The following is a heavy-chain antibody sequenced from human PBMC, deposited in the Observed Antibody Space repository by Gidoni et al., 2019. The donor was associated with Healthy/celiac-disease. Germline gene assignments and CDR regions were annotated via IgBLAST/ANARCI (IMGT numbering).Heavy chain of an antibody. CDR3: ARATWGCSTSCYTGTYYYYGMDV. D-gene: IGHD2-2*02. V-gene: IGHV4-39*01. CDR2: IYYSGST. J-gene: IGHJ6*02. Sequence: QLQLQESGPGLVKPSETLSLTCTVSGGSISSSSYYWGWIRQPPGKGLEWIGSIYYSGSTYYNPSLKSRVTISVDTSKNQFSLKLSSVTAADTAVYYCARATWGCSTSCYTGTYYYYGMDVWGQGTTVTVSS. CDR1: GGSISSSSYY.